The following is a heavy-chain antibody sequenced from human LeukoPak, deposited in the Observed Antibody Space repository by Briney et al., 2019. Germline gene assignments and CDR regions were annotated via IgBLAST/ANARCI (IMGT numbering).Heavy chain of an antibody. D-gene: IGHD3-10*01. J-gene: IGHJ6*03. CDR2: IYYSGST. CDR1: GDSISSSSYY. V-gene: IGHV4-39*07. CDR3: AREVGELGPDYYYYYYMDV. Sequence: SETLSLTCTVSGDSISSSSYYWGWIRQPPGKGLEWIGSIYYSGSTYYNPSLKSRVTISVDTSKNQFSLKLSSVTAADTAVYYCAREVGELGPDYYYYYYMDVWXXGTTVTISS.